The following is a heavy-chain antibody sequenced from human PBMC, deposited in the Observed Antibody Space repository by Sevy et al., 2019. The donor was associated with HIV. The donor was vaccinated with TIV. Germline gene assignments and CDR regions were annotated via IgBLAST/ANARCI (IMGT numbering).Heavy chain of an antibody. V-gene: IGHV3-23*01. CDR1: GFTYNKYA. J-gene: IGHJ3*02. Sequence: GGSLRLSCAASGFTYNKYAMSWVRQAPGKGLEWVSIICVLDKNTYYADSVKGRFTISRDNSNNTLYLQMNSLRAEDTAVYYCASSRASDIWGQGTKVTVSS. CDR3: ASSRASDI. CDR2: ICVLDKNT.